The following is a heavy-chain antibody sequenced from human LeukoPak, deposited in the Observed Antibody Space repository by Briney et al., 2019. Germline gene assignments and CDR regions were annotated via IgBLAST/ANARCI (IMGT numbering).Heavy chain of an antibody. V-gene: IGHV4-4*07. Sequence: PSETLSLTCTVSGGSISSYYWSWIRQPAGKGLEWIGRIYTRGSTNYNPSLKSRVTMSVDTSKNQFSPKLSSVTAADTAVYYCARASLYGDYVLAPDLWGRGTLVTVSS. CDR1: GGSISSYY. J-gene: IGHJ2*01. CDR2: IYTRGST. CDR3: ARASLYGDYVLAPDL. D-gene: IGHD4-17*01.